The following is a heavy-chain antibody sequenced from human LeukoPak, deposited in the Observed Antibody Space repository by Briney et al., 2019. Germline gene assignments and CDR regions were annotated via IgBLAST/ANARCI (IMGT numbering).Heavy chain of an antibody. CDR3: AKDAFDYYDSSGPES. CDR2: ISGSGGST. V-gene: IGHV3-23*01. CDR1: GFTFSSYA. Sequence: GASLRLSCAASGFTFSSYAMSWVRLAPGKGLEWVSAISGSGGSTYYADSVTGRFTISRDNSKNTLYLQMNSLRAEDTAVYYCAKDAFDYYDSSGPESWGQGTLVTVSS. D-gene: IGHD3-22*01. J-gene: IGHJ5*02.